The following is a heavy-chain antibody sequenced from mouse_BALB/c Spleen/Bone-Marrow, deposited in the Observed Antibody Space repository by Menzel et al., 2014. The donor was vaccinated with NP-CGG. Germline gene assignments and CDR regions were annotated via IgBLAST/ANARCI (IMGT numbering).Heavy chain of an antibody. V-gene: IGHV1-80*01. CDR2: IYPGDGDT. Sequence: VQLQESGAELVRPGSSVKISCKSSGYAFSTYWITWVQQRPGQGLEWIGQIYPGDGDTDFNGKFKGKATLTADRSSNTAYMEFSSLTSEDSAVYFCARGGISVDYWGQGTTLTVSS. CDR1: GYAFSTYW. CDR3: ARGGISVDY. J-gene: IGHJ2*01.